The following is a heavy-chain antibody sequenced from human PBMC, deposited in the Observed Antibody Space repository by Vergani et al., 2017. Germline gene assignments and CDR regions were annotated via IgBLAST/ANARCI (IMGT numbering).Heavy chain of an antibody. CDR1: GFTFNQYG. J-gene: IGHJ6*02. CDR3: ARYSPLVVPAAIFYYYYGMDV. Sequence: QVQLVESGGGVVQPGRSLRLSCAASGFTFNQYGMHWVRQAPGKGLEWVAVTWYDGNNKQYADSVKGRFTISRDNSKSTMYLQMNSLRDEDTGVYYCARYSPLVVPAAIFYYYYGMDVWGQGTTVTVSS. V-gene: IGHV3-33*01. D-gene: IGHD2-2*01. CDR2: TWYDGNNK.